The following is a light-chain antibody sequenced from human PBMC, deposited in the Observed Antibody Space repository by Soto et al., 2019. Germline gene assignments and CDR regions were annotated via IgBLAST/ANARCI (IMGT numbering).Light chain of an antibody. J-gene: IGLJ1*01. Sequence: QSVLTQPASVNGSPGQSITISCTGTSSDVGGYNSVSWYQHHPGKAPKLILYDVSDRPSGVSYRFSGSKSGNTASLTISGLQAADEADYFCSSYTSSMTNVFGSGTKVTVL. CDR2: DVS. V-gene: IGLV2-14*03. CDR3: SSYTSSMTNV. CDR1: SSDVGGYNS.